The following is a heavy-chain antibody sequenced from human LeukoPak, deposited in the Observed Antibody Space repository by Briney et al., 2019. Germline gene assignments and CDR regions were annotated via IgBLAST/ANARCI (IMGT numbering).Heavy chain of an antibody. V-gene: IGHV4-34*01. D-gene: IGHD2-2*01. J-gene: IGHJ4*02. CDR2: INHSGST. CDR3: ARVQCYSDQLYYFDY. CDR1: GGSFSGYY. Sequence: NASETLSLTCAVYGGSFSGYYWSWIRQPPGKGLEWIGEINHSGSTNYNPSLKSRVTISVDTSKNQFSLKLSSVTAADTAVYYCARVQCYSDQLYYFDYWGQGTLVTVSS.